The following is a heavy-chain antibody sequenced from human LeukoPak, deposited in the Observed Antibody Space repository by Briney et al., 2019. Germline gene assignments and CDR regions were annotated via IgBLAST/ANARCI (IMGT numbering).Heavy chain of an antibody. D-gene: IGHD6-19*01. Sequence: PVKVSCKASGGTVSSYAISWVRQAPGHRLKWMGGIIPIFGTENYAQKFQGRVTITTDESTSTAYMELSSLRSEDAAVYYCARYSSGWYKRTGAFDIWGQGTMVTVSS. CDR3: ARYSSGWYKRTGAFDI. CDR2: IIPIFGTE. J-gene: IGHJ3*02. CDR1: GGTVSSYA. V-gene: IGHV1-69*05.